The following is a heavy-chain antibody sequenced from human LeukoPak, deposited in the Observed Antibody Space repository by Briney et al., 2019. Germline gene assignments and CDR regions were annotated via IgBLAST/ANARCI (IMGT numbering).Heavy chain of an antibody. CDR1: GFTFSDYN. D-gene: IGHD5-12*01. CDR2: ISRSGSTK. Sequence: PGGSLRLSCAASGFTFSDYNMRWIRQAPGKGLEWVSSISRSGSTKYYADSVKGRFTISRDNDKNSLYLQMNSLRAEDTAVYYCARGPSGYHNTGGQGTLVTVSS. V-gene: IGHV3-11*04. CDR3: ARGPSGYHNT. J-gene: IGHJ4*02.